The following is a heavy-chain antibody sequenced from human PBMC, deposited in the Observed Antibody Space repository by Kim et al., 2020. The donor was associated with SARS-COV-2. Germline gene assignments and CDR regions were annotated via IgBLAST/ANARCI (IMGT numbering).Heavy chain of an antibody. D-gene: IGHD4-17*01. Sequence: QGRVTITADESTSTAYMELSSLRSEDTAVYYCAREGVDYGGNSVTLRFDYWGQGTLVTVSS. V-gene: IGHV1-69*01. CDR3: AREGVDYGGNSVTLRFDY. J-gene: IGHJ4*02.